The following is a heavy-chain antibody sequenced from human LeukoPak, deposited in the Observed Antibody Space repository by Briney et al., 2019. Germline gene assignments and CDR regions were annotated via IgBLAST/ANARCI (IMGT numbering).Heavy chain of an antibody. V-gene: IGHV3-66*01. CDR1: GFTVSSYY. J-gene: IGHJ6*02. CDR3: ARSYSNHLFGMDV. CDR2: MYSGGST. D-gene: IGHD4-11*01. Sequence: GGSQRLSCAASGFTVSSYYMTWVRQAPGKGLEWVSVMYSGGSTYYADSVKGRVAISRDNSQNTVFLQMNSVRVEDTAVYYCARSYSNHLFGMDVWGQGTAVTVSS.